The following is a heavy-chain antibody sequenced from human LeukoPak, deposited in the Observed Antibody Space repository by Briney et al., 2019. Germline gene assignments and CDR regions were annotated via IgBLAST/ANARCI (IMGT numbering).Heavy chain of an antibody. V-gene: IGHV4-39*01. J-gene: IGHJ6*02. CDR2: IYYSGST. CDR3: ARHILTGYYTDGMDV. CDR1: GGSISSSSYY. D-gene: IGHD3-9*01. Sequence: PSETLSLTCTVSGGSISSSSYYWGWIRQPPGKGLEWIGSIYYSGSTYYNPSLKSRVTISVDTSKNQFSLKLSSVTAADTAVYYCARHILTGYYTDGMDVWGQGTTVTVSS.